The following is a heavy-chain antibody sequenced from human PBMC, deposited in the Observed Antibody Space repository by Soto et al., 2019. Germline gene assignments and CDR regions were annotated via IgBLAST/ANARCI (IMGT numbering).Heavy chain of an antibody. D-gene: IGHD3-10*01. V-gene: IGHV1-8*01. CDR3: ARGHRMSYYFDY. Sequence: ASVKVSCKASGYTFTSYDINWVRQATGQGLEWMGWMNPNSGNTGYAQKSQGRVTMTRNTSISTAYMELSSLRSEDTAVYYCARGHRMSYYFDYWGQGTLVTVSS. CDR1: GYTFTSYD. J-gene: IGHJ4*02. CDR2: MNPNSGNT.